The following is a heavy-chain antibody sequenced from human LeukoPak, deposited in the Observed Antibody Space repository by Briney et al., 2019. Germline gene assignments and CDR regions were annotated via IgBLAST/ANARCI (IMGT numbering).Heavy chain of an antibody. V-gene: IGHV1-8*01. J-gene: IGHJ6*03. D-gene: IGHD2-2*01. Sequence: ASVKVSCKASGYTFTSYDINWVRQATGQGLEWMGWMNPNSGNTGYAQKFQGRVTMTRNTSISTAYMELSSLRSEDTAVYYCARGDIAVVPAALTPYYYYYMDVWGKGTTVTVSS. CDR3: ARGDIAVVPAALTPYYYYYMDV. CDR2: MNPNSGNT. CDR1: GYTFTSYD.